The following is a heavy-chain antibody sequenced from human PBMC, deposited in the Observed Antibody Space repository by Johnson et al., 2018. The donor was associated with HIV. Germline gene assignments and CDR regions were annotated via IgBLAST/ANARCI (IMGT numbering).Heavy chain of an antibody. CDR1: GFTFDDYT. D-gene: IGHD3-22*01. V-gene: IGHV3-43*01. J-gene: IGHJ3*02. CDR2: ISWDGGST. Sequence: VQLVESGGGLVQPGGSLRLSCAASGFTFDDYTMHWVRQAPGKGLEWVSLISWDGGSTYYADSVKGRFTISRDNSKNSLYLQMNSLRTEDTALYYCAKDMEDSSGYYGAFDIWGQGTMVTVSS. CDR3: AKDMEDSSGYYGAFDI.